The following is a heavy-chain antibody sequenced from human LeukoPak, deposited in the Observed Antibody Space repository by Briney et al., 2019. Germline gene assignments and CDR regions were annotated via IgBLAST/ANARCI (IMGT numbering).Heavy chain of an antibody. J-gene: IGHJ4*02. D-gene: IGHD3-22*01. V-gene: IGHV1-69*01. CDR1: GGTFSIYA. CDR3: ARVDYYDSSGPNFDY. CDR2: IIPIFGTA. Sequence: GASVNVSCKASGGTFSIYAISWVRQAPGQGLEWMGGIIPIFGTANYAQKFQGRVTITADESTSTAYMELSSLRSEDTAVYYCARVDYYDSSGPNFDYWGQGTLVTVSS.